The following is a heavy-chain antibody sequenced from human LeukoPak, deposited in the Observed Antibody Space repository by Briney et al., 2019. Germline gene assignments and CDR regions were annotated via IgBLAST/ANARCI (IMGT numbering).Heavy chain of an antibody. V-gene: IGHV3-7*01. CDR2: INKDGSEK. CDR1: GFTFSNYY. J-gene: IGHJ4*02. Sequence: GGSLRLSCAASGFTFSNYYMSWVRQAPGKGLEWVAHINKDGSEKYYADSVKGRFTISRDNAKNSLYLQMNSLRVEDTAVYYCARDKVTYWGRGTLVTVSS. CDR3: ARDKVTY.